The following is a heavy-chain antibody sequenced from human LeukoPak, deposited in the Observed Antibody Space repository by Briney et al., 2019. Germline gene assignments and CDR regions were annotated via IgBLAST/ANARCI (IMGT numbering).Heavy chain of an antibody. CDR3: AGFERECSSTSCYPGDY. D-gene: IGHD2-2*01. CDR2: IYHSGST. Sequence: SETLSLTCTVSGYSISSGYYWGWIRQPPGKGLEWIGSIYHSGSTYYNPSLKSRVTISVDTSKNQFSLKLSSVTAADTAVYYCAGFERECSSTSCYPGDYWGQGTLVTVSS. J-gene: IGHJ4*02. CDR1: GYSISSGYY. V-gene: IGHV4-38-2*02.